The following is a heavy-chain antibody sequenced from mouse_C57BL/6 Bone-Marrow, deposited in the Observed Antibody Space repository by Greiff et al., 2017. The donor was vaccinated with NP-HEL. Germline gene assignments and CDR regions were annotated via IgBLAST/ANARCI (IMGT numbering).Heavy chain of an antibody. D-gene: IGHD2-1*01. Sequence: EVKLEESGEGLVKPGGSLKLSCAASGFTFSSYAMSWVRQTPAKRLEWVAYISSGGNYIYYADTVKGRFTISRDNARNTLYLQMSSLKSEDTAMYYGTRGGGNYLFAYWGQGTLVTVSA. J-gene: IGHJ3*01. CDR2: ISSGGNYI. CDR1: GFTFSSYA. V-gene: IGHV5S21*01. CDR3: TRGGGNYLFAY.